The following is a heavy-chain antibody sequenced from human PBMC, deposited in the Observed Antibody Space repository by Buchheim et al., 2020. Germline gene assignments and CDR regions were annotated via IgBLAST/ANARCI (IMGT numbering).Heavy chain of an antibody. J-gene: IGHJ4*02. V-gene: IGHV3-23*01. CDR3: AKDLGYSTTWYLGFDS. CDR1: GFTFSTYA. D-gene: IGHD6-13*01. Sequence: EVQLLESGGDLVQPGGSLRLSCATSGFTFSTYAMTWVRQAPGRGLEWVSAIGPTGTDTFYANSVKGRLTISRDNSKNTLYLQMSSLRAEDTALYYCAKDLGYSTTWYLGFDSWGQGT. CDR2: IGPTGTDT.